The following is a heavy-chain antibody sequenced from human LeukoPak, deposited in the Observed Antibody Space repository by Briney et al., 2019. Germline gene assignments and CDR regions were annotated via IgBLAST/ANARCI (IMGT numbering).Heavy chain of an antibody. CDR3: ARDPSPSRFLEWLGSYYYYGMDV. CDR1: GYTFTGYY. CDR2: INPNSGGT. D-gene: IGHD3-3*01. V-gene: IGHV1-2*02. J-gene: IGHJ6*02. Sequence: ASVKVSCKASGYTFTGYYMHWARQAPGQGLEWMGWINPNSGGTNYAQKFQGRVTMTRDTSISTAYMELSRLRSDDTAVYYCARDPSPSRFLEWLGSYYYYGMDVWGQGTTVTVSS.